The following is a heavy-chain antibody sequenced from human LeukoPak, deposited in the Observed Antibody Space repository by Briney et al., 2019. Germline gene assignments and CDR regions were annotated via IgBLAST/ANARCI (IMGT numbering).Heavy chain of an antibody. CDR2: VSGSGDST. CDR3: AKSPYIASHIDFDY. Sequence: GGSLRLSCAASGFTFCSYAMSWVRQAPGKGLEWVSTVSGSGDSTWYADSVKGRLTISRDNSKSTLYLQMNSLRAEDTAVYYCAKSPYIASHIDFDYWGQGTLVTVSS. CDR1: GFTFCSYA. D-gene: IGHD3-16*01. V-gene: IGHV3-23*01. J-gene: IGHJ4*02.